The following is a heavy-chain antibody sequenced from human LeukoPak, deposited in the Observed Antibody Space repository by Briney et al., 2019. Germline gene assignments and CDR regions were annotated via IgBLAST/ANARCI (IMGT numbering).Heavy chain of an antibody. CDR2: MNPNSGNT. J-gene: IGHJ6*02. Sequence: VKVSCKASGYTFTSYDINWVRQATGQGLEWMGCMNPNSGNTGYAQKFQGRVTMTRNTSISTAYMELSSLRSEDTAVYYCARVYYYGSGNYYYYGMDVWGQGTTVTVSS. V-gene: IGHV1-8*01. CDR3: ARVYYYGSGNYYYYGMDV. CDR1: GYTFTSYD. D-gene: IGHD3-10*01.